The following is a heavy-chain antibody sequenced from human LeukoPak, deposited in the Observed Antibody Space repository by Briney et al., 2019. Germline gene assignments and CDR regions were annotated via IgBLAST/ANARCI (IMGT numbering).Heavy chain of an antibody. D-gene: IGHD5-24*01. V-gene: IGHV3-21*04. CDR2: ISSSSSYI. CDR1: GFTFSSHG. J-gene: IGHJ1*01. Sequence: GGSLRLSCAASGFTFSSHGMNWVRQAPGKGLEWVSSISSSSSYIYYADSVKGRFTISRDNSKNTLYLQMNSLRAEDTAVYYCARDGDGNNPEFFQTWGQGTLVTVSS. CDR3: ARDGDGNNPEFFQT.